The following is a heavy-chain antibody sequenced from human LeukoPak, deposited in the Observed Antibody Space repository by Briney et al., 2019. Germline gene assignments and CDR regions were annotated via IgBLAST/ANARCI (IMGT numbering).Heavy chain of an antibody. V-gene: IGHV3-21*01. Sequence: GGSLRLSCAASGFTSSSYSMNWVRQAPGKGLEWVSPISSSSSYIYYADSVKGRFTISRDNAKNSLYLQMNSLRAEDTAVYYCARSGLQQLDEYYFDYWGQGTLVTVSS. D-gene: IGHD6-13*01. CDR3: ARSGLQQLDEYYFDY. J-gene: IGHJ4*02. CDR2: ISSSSSYI. CDR1: GFTSSSYS.